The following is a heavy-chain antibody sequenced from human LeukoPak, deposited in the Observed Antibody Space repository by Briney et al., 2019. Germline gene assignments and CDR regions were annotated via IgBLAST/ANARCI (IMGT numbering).Heavy chain of an antibody. D-gene: IGHD2-2*01. CDR2: IYSGGST. J-gene: IGHJ4*02. CDR1: GFTVSTYY. CDR3: ARGLGYCTSTTCLLPFDY. V-gene: IGHV3-53*01. Sequence: GGSLRLSCAASGFTVSTYYTTWVRQAPGKGLECVSVIYSGGSTYYADSVKGRFTVSRDNSKNTLYLQMNSLRAEDTAMYHCARGLGYCTSTTCLLPFDYWGQGTLVTVSS.